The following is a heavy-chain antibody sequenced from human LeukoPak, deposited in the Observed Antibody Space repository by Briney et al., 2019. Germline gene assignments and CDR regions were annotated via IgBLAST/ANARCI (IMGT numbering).Heavy chain of an antibody. CDR2: IYSGGST. V-gene: IGHV3-53*01. J-gene: IGHJ4*02. CDR1: GFTVSSNY. D-gene: IGHD6-19*01. CDR3: VSPPNSSGLGRDY. Sequence: PGGSLRLSCAASGFTVSSNYMSWVRQAPRKGLEWVSVIYSGGSTYYADSVKGRFTISRDNSKNTLYLQMNSLRAEDTAVYYCVSPPNSSGLGRDYWGQGTLVTVSS.